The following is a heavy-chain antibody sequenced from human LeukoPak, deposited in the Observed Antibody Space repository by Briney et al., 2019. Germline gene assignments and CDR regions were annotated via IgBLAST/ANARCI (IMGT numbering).Heavy chain of an antibody. CDR1: GGSFSGYY. CDR2: INHSGST. Sequence: PSETLSLTCAVYGGSFSGYYRSWIRQPPGKGLEWIGEINHSGSTNYNPSLKSRVTISVDTSKNQFSLKLSSVTAADTAVYYCARGLRIAAAVYYFDYWGQGTLVTVSS. V-gene: IGHV4-34*01. CDR3: ARGLRIAAAVYYFDY. D-gene: IGHD6-13*01. J-gene: IGHJ4*02.